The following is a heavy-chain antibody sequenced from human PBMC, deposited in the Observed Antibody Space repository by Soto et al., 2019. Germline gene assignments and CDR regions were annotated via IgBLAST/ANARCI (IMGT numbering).Heavy chain of an antibody. D-gene: IGHD4-17*01. Sequence: SETLSLTCSVSGTSIESYYWTWLRQAPGKGPEWIGYMSYSGTSDFNPSLKSRVSIIVDTSKSQFSLKLNFVTAADTAIYYCARATYGGLTTGWGPGIPVTVS. J-gene: IGHJ4*02. CDR1: GTSIESYY. CDR2: MSYSGTS. CDR3: ARATYGGLTTG. V-gene: IGHV4-59*01.